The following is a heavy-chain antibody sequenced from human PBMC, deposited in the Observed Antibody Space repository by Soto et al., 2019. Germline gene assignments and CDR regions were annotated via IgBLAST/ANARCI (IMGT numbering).Heavy chain of an antibody. V-gene: IGHV3-23*01. Sequence: GGSLRLSCAASGFTFSSYAMSWVRQAPGKGLEWVSAISGSGGSTYYADSVKGRFTISRDNSKNTLYLQMNSLRAEDTAVYYCANGAPLLVYGSGSFDYALDWFDPWGQGTLVTVSS. J-gene: IGHJ5*02. D-gene: IGHD3-10*01. CDR1: GFTFSSYA. CDR3: ANGAPLLVYGSGSFDYALDWFDP. CDR2: ISGSGGST.